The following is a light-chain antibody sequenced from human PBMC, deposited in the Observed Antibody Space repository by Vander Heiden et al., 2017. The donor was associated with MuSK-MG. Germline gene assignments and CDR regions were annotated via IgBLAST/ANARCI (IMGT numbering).Light chain of an antibody. Sequence: DIQMTQSPSSLSASVGDRVTITCRASQSISSYLNWYQQKPGKAPKLLIYAASSLQSGVPSRFSGSEYGKDFTLTISSRQPEDFATYYCQQSDSNPLFTFGHGTKVDIK. CDR2: AAS. CDR3: QQSDSNPLFT. CDR1: QSISSY. V-gene: IGKV1-39*01. J-gene: IGKJ3*01.